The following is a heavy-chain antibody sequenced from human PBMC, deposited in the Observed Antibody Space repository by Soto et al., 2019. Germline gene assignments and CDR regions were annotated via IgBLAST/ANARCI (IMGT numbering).Heavy chain of an antibody. J-gene: IGHJ5*02. D-gene: IGHD6-13*01. CDR1: GYTFTSYG. V-gene: IGHV1-18*01. Sequence: ASVKVSCKASGYTFTSYGISWVRQAPGQGLEWMGWISAYNGNTNYAQKLQGRVTMTTDTSTSTAYMELRSLRSDDTAVYYCARDGGGVIAAAGNWFDPWGQGTLVTVSS. CDR2: ISAYNGNT. CDR3: ARDGGGVIAAAGNWFDP.